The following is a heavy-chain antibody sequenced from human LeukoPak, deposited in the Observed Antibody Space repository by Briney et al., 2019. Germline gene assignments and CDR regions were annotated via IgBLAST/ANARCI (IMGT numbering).Heavy chain of an antibody. D-gene: IGHD2-2*01. V-gene: IGHV1-18*01. CDR2: ISAYNGNT. J-gene: IGHJ6*02. CDR1: GYTFTSYG. CDR3: AREGYCSSTSCCAGNYYYYYGMDV. Sequence: GASVKVSCKASGYTFTSYGISWGRQAPGQGLEWMGWISAYNGNTNYAQKLQGRVTMTTDTSTSTAYMELRSLRSDDTAVYYCAREGYCSSTSCCAGNYYYYYGMDVWGQGTTVTVSS.